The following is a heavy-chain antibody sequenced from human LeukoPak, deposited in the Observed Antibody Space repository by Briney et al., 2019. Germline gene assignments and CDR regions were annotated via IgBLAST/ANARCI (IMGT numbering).Heavy chain of an antibody. V-gene: IGHV3-30*02. CDR2: IPFVGNYK. D-gene: IGHD3-16*02. J-gene: IGHJ4*02. CDR1: GFTFTKYG. Sequence: PGGSLRLSCAASGFTFTKYGMHWVRQAPGKGLEWVAYIPFVGNYKDYGDSVKGRFTVSRDNSKNTLYLQMDSLRAEDTAVYYCARHPYDYVWGSYRPDYYFDYWGQGTLVTVSS. CDR3: ARHPYDYVWGSYRPDYYFDY.